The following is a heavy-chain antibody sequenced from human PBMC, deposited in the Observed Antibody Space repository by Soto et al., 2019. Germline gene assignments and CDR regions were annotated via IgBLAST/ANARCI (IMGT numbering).Heavy chain of an antibody. Sequence: QVQLVQSGAEVKKPGASVKVSCKASGYTFNSYGISWVRQAPGQGLEWMGWINAYNGNTKYAQKVQGRVIMTTDTSTSTAYMELRSLRSDGTAVYYGARDPALGGPFDYWGQGTLVTVSS. CDR1: GYTFNSYG. J-gene: IGHJ4*02. CDR3: ARDPALGGPFDY. D-gene: IGHD3-16*01. V-gene: IGHV1-18*01. CDR2: INAYNGNT.